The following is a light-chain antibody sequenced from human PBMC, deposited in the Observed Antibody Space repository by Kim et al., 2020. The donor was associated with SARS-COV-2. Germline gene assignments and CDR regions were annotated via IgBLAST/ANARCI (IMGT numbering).Light chain of an antibody. J-gene: IGLJ2*01. V-gene: IGLV2-14*03. CDR3: NSYTSCNTVV. Sequence: QSALTQPASVSGSPGQSITISCIGTSSDVGGYNYVSWYQHHPGKAPKLMIYDVSKRPSGVSNRFSGSKSGNTASLTISGLQPEDEADYYCNSYTSCNTVVFGGGTQLTVL. CDR1: SSDVGGYNY. CDR2: DVS.